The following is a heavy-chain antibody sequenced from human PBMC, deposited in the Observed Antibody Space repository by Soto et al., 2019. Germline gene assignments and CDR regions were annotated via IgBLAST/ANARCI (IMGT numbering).Heavy chain of an antibody. D-gene: IGHD4-17*01. CDR2: IYHTEST. J-gene: IGHJ4*02. CDR1: GDSISSSFW. V-gene: IGHV4-4*02. Sequence: SETLSLACAVSGDSISSSFWWSWVRQPPGKGLEWIGEIYHTESTVYNPSLKSRVTISVDKSKNQFSLNLDSVTAADTAVYYCARYDFGTFDYWGRGIQVTVSS. CDR3: ARYDFGTFDY.